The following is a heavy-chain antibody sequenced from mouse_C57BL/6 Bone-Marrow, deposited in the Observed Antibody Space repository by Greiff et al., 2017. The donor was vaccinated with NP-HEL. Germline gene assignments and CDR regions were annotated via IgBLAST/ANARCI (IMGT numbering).Heavy chain of an antibody. Sequence: EVKLVESGGGLVQSGRSLRLSCATSGFTFSDFYMEWVRQAPGKGLEWIAASRNKANDSTTAYSASVKGRFIVSRDTSQSILYLQMNALRAEDTAIYYCARDAGRRAMDYWGQGTSVTVSS. CDR3: ARDAGRRAMDY. CDR1: GFTFSDFY. J-gene: IGHJ4*01. V-gene: IGHV7-1*01. CDR2: SRNKANDSTT.